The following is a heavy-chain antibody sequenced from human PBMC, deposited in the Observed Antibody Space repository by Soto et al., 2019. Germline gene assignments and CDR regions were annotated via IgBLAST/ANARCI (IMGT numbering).Heavy chain of an antibody. CDR2: MNPNSGDT. CDR1: FTSFD. V-gene: IGHV1-8*01. J-gene: IGHJ6*02. D-gene: IGHD6-19*01. CDR3: ARARGSSDWQFSYYYMDV. Sequence: QVQLVQSGAEVKKPGASVKVSCAFTSFDINWVRQAAGQGLEWMAWMNPNSGDTRYAQKLQGRVTMTRDTSKFTAYMELNNLRSEDTAVYYCARARGSSDWQFSYYYMDVWDQGTTVTVSS.